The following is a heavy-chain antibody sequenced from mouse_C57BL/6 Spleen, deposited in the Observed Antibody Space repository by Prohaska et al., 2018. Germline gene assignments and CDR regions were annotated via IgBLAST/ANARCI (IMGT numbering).Heavy chain of an antibody. CDR2: IHPNSGST. J-gene: IGHJ4*01. CDR1: GYTFTSYW. Sequence: QVQLQQPGAELVKPGASVKLSCKASGYTFTSYWMHWVKQRPGQGLEWIGMIHPNSGSTNYNEKFKSKATLTVDKSSSTAYMQLSSLTSEDSAVYYCARNYDYGYYAMDYWGQGTSVTVSS. V-gene: IGHV1-64*01. CDR3: ARNYDYGYYAMDY. D-gene: IGHD2-4*01.